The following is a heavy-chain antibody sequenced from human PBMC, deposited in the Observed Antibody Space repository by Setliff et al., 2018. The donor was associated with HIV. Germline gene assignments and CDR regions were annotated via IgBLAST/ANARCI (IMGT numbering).Heavy chain of an antibody. D-gene: IGHD3-10*01. J-gene: IGHJ6*02. Sequence: GGSLRLSCVASGFTFTSYAMSWVRQASGKGLEWVSTISGSGHTTYYAESVKGRLTISRDNSQNTLSLQLNSLGTDDTAIYFCAKRYGTFGDLEGMDVWGQGTAVTVSS. CDR2: ISGSGHTT. CDR1: GFTFTSYA. CDR3: AKRYGTFGDLEGMDV. V-gene: IGHV3-23*01.